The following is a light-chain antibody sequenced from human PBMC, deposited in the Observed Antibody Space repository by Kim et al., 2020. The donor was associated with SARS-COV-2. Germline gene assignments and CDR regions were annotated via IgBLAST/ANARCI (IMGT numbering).Light chain of an antibody. CDR1: SSNIGAGYD. V-gene: IGLV1-40*01. J-gene: IGLJ3*02. Sequence: QSVLTQPPSVSGAPGQRVTISCTGSSSNIGAGYDAHWYQQRPGTAPKLLIYANTNRPSVVPDRFSGSKSGTSASLAITGLQAEDEADYYCQSYDSSLSGWVFGGGTQLTVL. CDR3: QSYDSSLSGWV. CDR2: ANT.